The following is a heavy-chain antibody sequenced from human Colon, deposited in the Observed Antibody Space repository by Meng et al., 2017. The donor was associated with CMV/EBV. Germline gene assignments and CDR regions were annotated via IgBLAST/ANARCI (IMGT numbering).Heavy chain of an antibody. J-gene: IGHJ2*01. D-gene: IGHD7-27*01. CDR3: TRDLRLGIGLRYFDL. CDR2: IKSKADGGTR. CDR1: GFTFSKVW. Sequence: GESLKISCEASGFTFSKVWMNWVRQAPGKGLEWVGRIKSKADGGTRDYAAPVKGRFTISRDDSKNTLYLQMSSLKTEDTAVYYCTRDLRLGIGLRYFDLWGRGTLVTVSS. V-gene: IGHV3-15*01.